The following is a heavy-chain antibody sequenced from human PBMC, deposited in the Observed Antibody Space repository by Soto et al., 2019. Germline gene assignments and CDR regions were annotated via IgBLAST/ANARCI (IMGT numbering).Heavy chain of an antibody. CDR2: IKSKTDGGTT. CDR3: TTGRYFDWLFPFDY. Sequence: EVQLVESGGDLVKPGGSLRLSCAASGFTFNNAWMSWVRQAPGKGLEWVGRIKSKTDGGTTDYAAPVKGRFTISRDDSKNTLYLQMNSLKTEDTAVYYCTTGRYFDWLFPFDYWGQGTLVTVSS. V-gene: IGHV3-15*01. D-gene: IGHD3-9*01. J-gene: IGHJ4*02. CDR1: GFTFNNAW.